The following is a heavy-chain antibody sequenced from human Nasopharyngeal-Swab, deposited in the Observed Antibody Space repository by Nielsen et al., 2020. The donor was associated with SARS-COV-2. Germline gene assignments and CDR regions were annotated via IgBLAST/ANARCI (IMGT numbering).Heavy chain of an antibody. CDR3: AKDIRGYYDFSP. CDR2: IKEDGSEA. D-gene: IGHD3-3*01. V-gene: IGHV3-7*03. Sequence: GGSLRLSCAASGFTFSKFWMNWVRQAPGKGLAWVANIKEDGSEAHYVGSVRGRFTISRDNAENSLYLQMNSLRAEDTAVYYCAKDIRGYYDFSPWGLGTLVTVAS. CDR1: GFTFSKFW. J-gene: IGHJ5*02.